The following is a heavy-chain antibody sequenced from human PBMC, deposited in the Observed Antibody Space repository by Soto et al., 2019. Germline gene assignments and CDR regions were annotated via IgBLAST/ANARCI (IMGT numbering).Heavy chain of an antibody. Sequence: GASVKVSCKASGYTFTSYGISWVRQAPGQGLEWMGWISAYNGNTNYAQKLQGRVTMTTDTSTSTAYMELRSLRSDDTAVYYCARGENHNWNYIMGYYYYGMDVWGQGTTVTVSS. CDR1: GYTFTSYG. V-gene: IGHV1-18*04. CDR2: ISAYNGNT. D-gene: IGHD1-7*01. J-gene: IGHJ6*02. CDR3: ARGENHNWNYIMGYYYYGMDV.